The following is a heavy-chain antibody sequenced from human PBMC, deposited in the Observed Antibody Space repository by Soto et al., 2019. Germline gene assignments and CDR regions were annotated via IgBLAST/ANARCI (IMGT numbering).Heavy chain of an antibody. J-gene: IGHJ5*02. Sequence: LSLTCTVSXGSISSGGYYWNWIRQHPGKGLEWIGYIYYSGNTYYNPSLKSRVSISVDTSKNQFSLKLNSVTAADTAVYYCAKVGPYDSGSYMFRYNWFGPWGPGTLVTVSS. CDR1: XGSISSGGYY. V-gene: IGHV4-31*03. D-gene: IGHD3-10*01. CDR3: AKVGPYDSGSYMFRYNWFGP. CDR2: IYYSGNT.